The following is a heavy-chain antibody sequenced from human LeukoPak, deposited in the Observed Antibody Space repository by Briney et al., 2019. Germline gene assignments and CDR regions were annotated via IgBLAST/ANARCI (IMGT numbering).Heavy chain of an antibody. CDR2: INPNSGCT. V-gene: IGHV1-2*02. CDR3: ARDWLGSRFDY. J-gene: IGHJ4*02. CDR1: GYTFTGYY. Sequence: ASVKVSCKASGYTFTGYYMHWVRQAPGQGHEWMVWINPNSGCTNYAQKFQGRVTMTRDTSISTAYMELSRLRSDDTAVYYCARDWLGSRFDYWGQGTLVTVSS. D-gene: IGHD5-12*01.